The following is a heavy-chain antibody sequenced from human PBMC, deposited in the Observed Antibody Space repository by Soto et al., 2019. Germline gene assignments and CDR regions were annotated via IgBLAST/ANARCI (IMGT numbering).Heavy chain of an antibody. D-gene: IGHD5-12*01. CDR2: INSEGGGI. Sequence: GGSLRLSCAASGFTFNNYWMHWVRQAPGKGLVWVARINSEGGGIAYADSVKGRFTISRDNAENTVYLQMNSLRAEDTSIYYCARGRRVYSGYDQGHFDYWGQGALVTVST. J-gene: IGHJ4*02. CDR1: GFTFNNYW. CDR3: ARGRRVYSGYDQGHFDY. V-gene: IGHV3-74*01.